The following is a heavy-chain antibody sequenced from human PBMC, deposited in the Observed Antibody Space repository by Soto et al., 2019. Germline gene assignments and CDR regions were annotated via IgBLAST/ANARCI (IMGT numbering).Heavy chain of an antibody. Sequence: PGGSLRLSCAASGFTFSSYAMSWVRQAPGKGLEWVSAISGSGGSTYYADSVKGRFTISRDNSKNTLYLQMNSLRAEDTAVYYCAKDGQWLVLDYYYGIDVWGQGTTVTVYS. CDR2: ISGSGGST. CDR1: GFTFSSYA. J-gene: IGHJ6*02. V-gene: IGHV3-23*01. D-gene: IGHD6-19*01. CDR3: AKDGQWLVLDYYYGIDV.